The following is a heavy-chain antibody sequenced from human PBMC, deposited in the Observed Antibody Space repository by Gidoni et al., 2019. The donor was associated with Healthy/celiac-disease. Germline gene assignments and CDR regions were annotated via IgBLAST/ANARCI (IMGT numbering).Heavy chain of an antibody. Sequence: QVQLQQWGAGRLKPSETLSLTCAVYGGSFSGYDWSWIRQPPGKGLEWLGELNHSGSTNYNPSLKSRVTISVDTSKHQFSLKLRSVTAADTAVYYCARGSPYDYVWGSYRFFSGMDVWGQGTTVTVSS. CDR2: LNHSGST. CDR3: ARGSPYDYVWGSYRFFSGMDV. CDR1: GGSFSGYD. D-gene: IGHD3-16*02. J-gene: IGHJ6*02. V-gene: IGHV4-34*01.